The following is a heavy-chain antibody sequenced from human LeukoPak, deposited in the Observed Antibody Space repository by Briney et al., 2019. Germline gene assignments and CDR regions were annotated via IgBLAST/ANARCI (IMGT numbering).Heavy chain of an antibody. J-gene: IGHJ4*02. CDR1: GFTFSSYA. CDR2: ISYDGSNK. CDR3: ARDGFRLWFGEGCDY. V-gene: IGHV3-30-3*01. Sequence: GGSLRLSCAASGFTFSSYAMHWVRQAPGKGLEWVAVISYDGSNKYYADSVKGRFTISRDNSKNTLYLQLNSLRAEDTAVYYCARDGFRLWFGEGCDYWGQGTLVTVSS. D-gene: IGHD3-10*01.